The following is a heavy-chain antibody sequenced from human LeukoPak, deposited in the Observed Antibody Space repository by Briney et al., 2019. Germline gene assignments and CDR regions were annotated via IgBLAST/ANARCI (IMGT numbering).Heavy chain of an antibody. J-gene: IGHJ4*02. CDR1: GFTFGDYA. CDR3: AGGIMSMPY. CDR2: VSSDGSST. V-gene: IGHV3-74*01. Sequence: GGSLRLSCTASGFTFGDYAISWVRQTPGKGLVWVSRVSSDGSSTTYADTVKGRFTISRDNAKNTVYLQMNSLRAEDTAVYYCAGGIMSMPYWGQGTLVTVSS. D-gene: IGHD1-14*01.